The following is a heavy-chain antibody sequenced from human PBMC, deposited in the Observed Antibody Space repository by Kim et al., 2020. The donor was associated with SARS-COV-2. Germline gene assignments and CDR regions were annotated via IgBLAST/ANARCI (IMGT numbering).Heavy chain of an antibody. D-gene: IGHD6-13*01. Sequence: SETLSLTCTVSGGSISSYYWSWIRQPPGKGLEWIGYIYYSGSTNYNPSLKSRVTISVDTSKNQFSLKLSSVTAADTAVYYCARDSSWPKVFDYWGQGTLVTVSA. CDR2: IYYSGST. J-gene: IGHJ4*02. CDR3: ARDSSWPKVFDY. V-gene: IGHV4-59*01. CDR1: GGSISSYY.